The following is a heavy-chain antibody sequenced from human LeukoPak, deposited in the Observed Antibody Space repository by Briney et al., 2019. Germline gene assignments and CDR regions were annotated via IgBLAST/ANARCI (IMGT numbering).Heavy chain of an antibody. Sequence: PGRSLRLSCAASGFTFSSYAMHWVRQAPGKGLEWVAVISYDGSNKYYADSVKGRFTISRDNSKNTLYLQMNSLRAEDTAVYYCARVIRNNDAFDIWGQGTMVTVSS. CDR2: ISYDGSNK. V-gene: IGHV3-30-3*01. D-gene: IGHD2/OR15-2a*01. CDR1: GFTFSSYA. CDR3: ARVIRNNDAFDI. J-gene: IGHJ3*02.